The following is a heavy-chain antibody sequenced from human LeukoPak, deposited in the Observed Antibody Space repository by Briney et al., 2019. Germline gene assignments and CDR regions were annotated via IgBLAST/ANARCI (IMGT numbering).Heavy chain of an antibody. Sequence: SETLSLTCTVSGGSIGSSSYYWDWIRQPPGKGLEWIGSISYSGSTYYNPSLKSRVTLSLDMSKNQFSLKLTSVTAADTAVYYCARFPGSAEYRHYYYMDVWGKGTTVTVSS. J-gene: IGHJ6*03. CDR3: ARFPGSAEYRHYYYMDV. V-gene: IGHV4-39*07. CDR2: ISYSGST. D-gene: IGHD2-15*01. CDR1: GGSIGSSSYY.